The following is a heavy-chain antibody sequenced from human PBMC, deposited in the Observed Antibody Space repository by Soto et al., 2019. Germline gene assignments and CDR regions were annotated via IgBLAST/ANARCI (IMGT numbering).Heavy chain of an antibody. V-gene: IGHV3-23*01. Sequence: PGRSLRLSCTASGFTFSSYAMSWVRQAPGKGLEWVSAISGSGGSTYYADSVKGRFTISRDNSKNTLYLQMNSLRAEDTAVYYCAKLYCSSTSCYVSWNYYYYMDVWGKGTTVTVSS. CDR1: GFTFSSYA. CDR2: ISGSGGST. D-gene: IGHD2-2*01. CDR3: AKLYCSSTSCYVSWNYYYYMDV. J-gene: IGHJ6*03.